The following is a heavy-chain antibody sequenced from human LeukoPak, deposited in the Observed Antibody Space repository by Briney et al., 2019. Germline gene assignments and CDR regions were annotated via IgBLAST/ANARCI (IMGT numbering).Heavy chain of an antibody. CDR2: IYTSGSP. CDR1: GGSISSHY. J-gene: IGHJ4*02. CDR3: ARGRSATMFDY. Sequence: SETLSLTCTVSGGSISSHYWSWIRQPAGKGLEWIGRIYTSGSPNYNPSLKSRVTMSVDTSKNQFSLKLRSMTAADTALYYCARGRSATMFDYWGQGTLVTVSS. V-gene: IGHV4-4*07. D-gene: IGHD3-10*01.